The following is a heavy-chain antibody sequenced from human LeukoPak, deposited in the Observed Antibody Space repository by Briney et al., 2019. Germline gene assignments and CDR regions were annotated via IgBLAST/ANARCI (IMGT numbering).Heavy chain of an antibody. J-gene: IGHJ3*02. CDR1: GGSFSGYY. Sequence: SETLSLTCAVYGGSFSGYYWSWIRQPPGKGLEWIGEINHSGSTNYNPSLKSRVTISVDTSKNQFSLKLSSVTAADTAVYYCARRGVYGAYDAFDIWGQGTMVTVSS. D-gene: IGHD4-17*01. V-gene: IGHV4-34*01. CDR2: INHSGST. CDR3: ARRGVYGAYDAFDI.